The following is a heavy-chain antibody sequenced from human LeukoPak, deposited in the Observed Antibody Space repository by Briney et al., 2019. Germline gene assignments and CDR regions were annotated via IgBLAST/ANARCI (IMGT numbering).Heavy chain of an antibody. CDR2: ISGSGGST. CDR3: AKDDAWLRFGE. D-gene: IGHD3-10*01. J-gene: IGHJ4*02. Sequence: GGSLRPSCAASGFTFSSYAMSWVRQAPGKGLDWVSAISGSGGSTYYADSVKGRFTISRDNSKNTLYLEVISLTAEDTAVYYCAKDDAWLRFGEWSQGTLVTVSS. V-gene: IGHV3-23*01. CDR1: GFTFSSYA.